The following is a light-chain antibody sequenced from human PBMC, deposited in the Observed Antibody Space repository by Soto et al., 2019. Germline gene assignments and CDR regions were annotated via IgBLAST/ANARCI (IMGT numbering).Light chain of an antibody. Sequence: IVMTQSPATLSVSPGERATLSCRASQSVSSNLAWYQQKPGQVPRLLIYAASTRATGIPARFSGSGSETEFTLTISGLXSEDFAVYYCHQYHNWPWTFGQGTKVEIK. CDR3: HQYHNWPWT. CDR1: QSVSSN. V-gene: IGKV3-15*01. J-gene: IGKJ1*01. CDR2: AAS.